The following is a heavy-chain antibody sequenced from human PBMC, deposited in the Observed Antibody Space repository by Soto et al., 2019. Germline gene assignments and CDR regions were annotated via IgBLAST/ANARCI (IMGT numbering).Heavy chain of an antibody. CDR2: IIPILGIA. Sequence: SVKVSCKASGGSFSSYTISWLRQAPGQGLEWMGRIIPILGIANYAQKFQGRVTITADKSTSTAYMELSSLRSEDTAVYYCAGPPPAKRAEYFQHWGQGTLVTVSS. CDR3: AGPPPAKRAEYFQH. CDR1: GGSFSSYT. V-gene: IGHV1-69*02. J-gene: IGHJ1*01.